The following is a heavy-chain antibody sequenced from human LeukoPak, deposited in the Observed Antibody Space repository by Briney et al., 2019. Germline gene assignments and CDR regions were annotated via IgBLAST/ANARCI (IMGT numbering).Heavy chain of an antibody. CDR1: GFTFSSYA. CDR3: ARGCSGGTCYHPNWFDP. Sequence: PGGSLRLSCAASGFTFSSYAMTWVRQAPGKGLEWVSIIYSSGSTYYADSVKGRFTISRDNSKNTLYLQMNSLRAEDTAVYYCARGCSGGTCYHPNWFDPWGQGTLVTVSS. D-gene: IGHD2-15*01. J-gene: IGHJ5*02. V-gene: IGHV3-53*01. CDR2: IYSSGST.